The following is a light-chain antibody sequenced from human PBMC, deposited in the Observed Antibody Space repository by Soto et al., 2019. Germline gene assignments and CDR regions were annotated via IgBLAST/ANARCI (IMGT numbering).Light chain of an antibody. V-gene: IGKV1-27*01. J-gene: IGKJ1*01. CDR2: AAS. Sequence: DIQMTQSPSSLSASVGDRVTITCRASQGLSKYLAWYQQKPGKVPKLLIFAASTLQSGVPSRFSGSGSGTDFTLTISSLQPEDVATYYCQKYNDALRTFGQGTKGEIK. CDR3: QKYNDALRT. CDR1: QGLSKY.